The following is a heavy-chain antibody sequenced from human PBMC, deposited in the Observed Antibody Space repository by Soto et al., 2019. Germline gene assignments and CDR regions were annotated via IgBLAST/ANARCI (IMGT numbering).Heavy chain of an antibody. Sequence: QVQLQETGPGLVKPSGTLSLTCAVSGGSISSSNWWSWVRQPPGKGLEWIGEIYQSGSTTYNPSLKMRVTISVGKSKNQFALKLSAGGAGDTAVYYCARSKLFGGVAAADTNWFDPWGQGPLVTVSS. J-gene: IGHJ5*02. D-gene: IGHD6-13*01. V-gene: IGHV4-4*02. CDR2: IYQSGST. CDR3: ARSKLFGGVAAADTNWFDP. CDR1: GGSISSSNW.